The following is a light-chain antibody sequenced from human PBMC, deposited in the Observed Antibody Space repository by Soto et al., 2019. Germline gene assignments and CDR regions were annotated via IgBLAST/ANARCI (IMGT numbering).Light chain of an antibody. Sequence: QSVRTQPRSVSGCPGQSVTRSCTGTSSDVGRYNFVSWYQQHPDKAPALIIYDVTRRPSGVPDRFSGSKSGNTASLTISGLQAEDETDYYCCSYAGSYTYVFGTGTKVTVL. CDR3: CSYAGSYTYV. CDR1: SSDVGRYNF. J-gene: IGLJ1*01. V-gene: IGLV2-11*01. CDR2: DVT.